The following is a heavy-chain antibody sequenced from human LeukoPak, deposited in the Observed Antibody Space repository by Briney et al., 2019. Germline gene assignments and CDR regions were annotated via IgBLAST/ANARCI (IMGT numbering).Heavy chain of an antibody. Sequence: GGSLRLSCAASGFTFSSYGMHWVRQAPGKGLEWVAFIRYDGSNKYYADSVKGRFTISRDNSKNTLYLQMNSLRAEDTAVYYCARRDRWDPFFDYWGQGTLVTVSS. CDR1: GFTFSSYG. J-gene: IGHJ4*02. CDR2: IRYDGSNK. D-gene: IGHD1-26*01. CDR3: ARRDRWDPFFDY. V-gene: IGHV3-30*02.